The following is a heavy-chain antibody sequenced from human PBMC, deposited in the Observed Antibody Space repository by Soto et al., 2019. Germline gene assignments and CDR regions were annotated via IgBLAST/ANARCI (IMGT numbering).Heavy chain of an antibody. CDR1: GGSVNSNNYY. D-gene: IGHD3-3*02. J-gene: IGHJ4*01. Sequence: FTVSGGSVNSNNYYWSWIRQPPVKVLEWIACIYNAQYRNYNPSLKSRVNISEEPSKNKFSLTLNSVSAADSSFYYCSRDGIPNSIYPFVNGHWGRGTLDSVSS. V-gene: IGHV4-61*01. CDR2: IYNAQYR. CDR3: SRDGIPNSIYPFVNGH.